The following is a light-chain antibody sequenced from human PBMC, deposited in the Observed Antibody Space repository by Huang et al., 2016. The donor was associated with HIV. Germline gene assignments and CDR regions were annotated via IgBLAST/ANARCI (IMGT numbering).Light chain of an antibody. V-gene: IGKV3-15*01. J-gene: IGKJ1*01. Sequence: EIVMTQSPATLSVSPGERVTLSCRASQSVSTNLAWYQQTPDQAPRLHIYGPSTRANGIPARLSGSGSGTEFTLTISSLQSEDFGLYYCQRYNNWPPWTFGQGTKVEIK. CDR1: QSVSTN. CDR2: GPS. CDR3: QRYNNWPPWT.